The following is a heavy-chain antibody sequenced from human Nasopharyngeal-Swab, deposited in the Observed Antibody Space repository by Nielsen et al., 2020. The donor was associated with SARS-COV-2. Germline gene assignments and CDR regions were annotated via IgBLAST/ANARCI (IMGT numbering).Heavy chain of an antibody. V-gene: IGHV4-34*01. D-gene: IGHD2-15*01. CDR3: ARRILYDGMDV. CDR2: INHSGST. J-gene: IGHJ6*02. Sequence: IREPPGKGLEWIGEINHSGSTNYNPSLKRRVTISVATSKNQFSLKLSSVTAADTAVYYCARRILYDGMDVWGQGTTVTVSS.